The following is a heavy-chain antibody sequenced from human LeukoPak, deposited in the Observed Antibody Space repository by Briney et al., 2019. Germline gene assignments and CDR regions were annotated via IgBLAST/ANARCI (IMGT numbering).Heavy chain of an antibody. CDR2: INPNSGGT. CDR1: GYTFTGYY. D-gene: IGHD2-8*01. CDR3: ARNIVLMVYAAGGLAY. V-gene: IGHV1-2*02. J-gene: IGHJ4*02. Sequence: ASVKVSCKASGYTFTGYYMHWVRQAPGQGLEWIGWINPNSGGTNYAQKFQGRVTMTRDTSISTAYMELSRLRSDDTAVYYCARNIVLMVYAAGGLAYWGQGTLVTVSS.